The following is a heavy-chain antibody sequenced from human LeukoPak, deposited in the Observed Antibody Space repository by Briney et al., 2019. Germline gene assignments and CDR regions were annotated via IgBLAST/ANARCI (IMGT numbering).Heavy chain of an antibody. Sequence: SETLSLTCTVSGGSISSYYWSWIRQPAGKGLEWIGRIYTSGSTNYNPSLKSRVTMSVDTSKNQFSLKLSSVTAADTAVYYCAKTWIQLWLRTYYFDYWGQGTLVTVSS. V-gene: IGHV4-4*07. CDR1: GGSISSYY. J-gene: IGHJ4*02. CDR2: IYTSGST. D-gene: IGHD5-18*01. CDR3: AKTWIQLWLRTYYFDY.